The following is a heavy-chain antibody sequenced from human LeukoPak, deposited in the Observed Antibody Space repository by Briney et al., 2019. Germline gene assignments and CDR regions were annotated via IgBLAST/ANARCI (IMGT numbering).Heavy chain of an antibody. J-gene: IGHJ6*03. CDR2: IRTKPTGGTT. Sequence: GGSLILSCTASGYTFGDYAMSWVRQAPGKGLEWVAFIRTKPTGGTTDYAASVKDRFTISRDDSKSIAYLQMNSLKTEDTALYYCTRDHYYYMDVWGKGTTVTVSS. CDR3: TRDHYYYMDV. V-gene: IGHV3-49*04. CDR1: GYTFGDYA.